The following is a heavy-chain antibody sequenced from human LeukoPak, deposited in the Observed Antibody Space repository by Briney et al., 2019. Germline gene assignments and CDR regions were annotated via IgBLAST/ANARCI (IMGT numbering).Heavy chain of an antibody. D-gene: IGHD2-2*01. CDR3: ARDLGYCSSTSCYVSYFDY. J-gene: IGHJ4*02. Sequence: PGRSLRLSCAASGFTFSSYGMHWVRQAPGKGLEWVAVISYDGSNKYYADSVKGRFTISRDNSKNTLYLQMNSLRAEDTAVYYCARDLGYCSSTSCYVSYFDYWGQGTLVTVSS. V-gene: IGHV3-30*03. CDR1: GFTFSSYG. CDR2: ISYDGSNK.